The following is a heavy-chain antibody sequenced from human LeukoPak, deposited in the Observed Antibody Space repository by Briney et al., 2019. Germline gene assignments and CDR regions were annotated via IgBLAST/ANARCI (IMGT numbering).Heavy chain of an antibody. J-gene: IGHJ4*02. Sequence: GLEWIGYIYYSGSTNYNPSLKSRVTISVDTSKNQFSLKLSSVTAADTAVYYCARGSGSLDYWGQGTLVTVSS. CDR2: IYYSGST. CDR3: ARGSGSLDY. V-gene: IGHV4-59*01. D-gene: IGHD1-26*01.